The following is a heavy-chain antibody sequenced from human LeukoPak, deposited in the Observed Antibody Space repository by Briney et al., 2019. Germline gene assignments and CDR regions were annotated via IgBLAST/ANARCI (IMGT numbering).Heavy chain of an antibody. CDR3: ARGLLLWFGEVLGETNPDNWFDP. CDR2: IYYSGST. V-gene: IGHV4-39*07. D-gene: IGHD3-10*01. CDR1: GGSISSSSYY. Sequence: SETLSLTCTVSGGSISSSSYYWGWIRQPPGKGLEWIGSIYYSGSTYYNPSLKSRVTISVDTSKNQFSLKLSSVTAADTAVYYCARGLLLWFGEVLGETNPDNWFDPWGQGTLVTVSS. J-gene: IGHJ5*02.